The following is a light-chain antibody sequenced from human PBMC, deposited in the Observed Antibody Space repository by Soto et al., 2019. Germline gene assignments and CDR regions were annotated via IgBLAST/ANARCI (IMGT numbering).Light chain of an antibody. CDR1: QSVAIN. J-gene: IGKJ1*01. Sequence: DIQMTQSPSSLSASVGDRVIFTCRASQSVAINLNWYQQKPGKAPNLLIYGASSLQSGVPSRFSGSGSWTDFTLTISSLQPEDFATYYCQQSYCVPLTFGRGTKLEIK. CDR2: GAS. CDR3: QQSYCVPLT. V-gene: IGKV1-39*01.